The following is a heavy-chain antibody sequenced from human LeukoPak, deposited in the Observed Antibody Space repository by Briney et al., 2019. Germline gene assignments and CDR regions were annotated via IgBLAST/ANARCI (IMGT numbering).Heavy chain of an antibody. V-gene: IGHV4-34*01. J-gene: IGHJ5*02. CDR3: ARFLRYCSSTSCYTSWFDP. Sequence: GSQRLXCAASGFTFSSYSMNWVRQPPGKGLEWIGEINHSGSTNYNPSLKSRVTISVDTSKNQFSLKLSSVTAADTAVYYCARFLRYCSSTSCYTSWFDPWGQGTLVTVSS. CDR1: GFTFSSYS. D-gene: IGHD2-2*02. CDR2: INHSGST.